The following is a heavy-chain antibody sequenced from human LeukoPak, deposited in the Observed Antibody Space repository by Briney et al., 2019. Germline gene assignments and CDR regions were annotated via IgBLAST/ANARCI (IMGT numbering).Heavy chain of an antibody. Sequence: GGSLRLSCAASGFTFSSYRMHWVRQAPGKGLVWVSRINSDGSSTSYADSVKGRFTISRDNAKNTLYLQMNSLRAEDTAVYYCASLEDIVVVPEDYMDVWGKGTTVTVSS. D-gene: IGHD2-2*01. CDR1: GFTFSSYR. J-gene: IGHJ6*03. V-gene: IGHV3-74*01. CDR2: INSDGSST. CDR3: ASLEDIVVVPEDYMDV.